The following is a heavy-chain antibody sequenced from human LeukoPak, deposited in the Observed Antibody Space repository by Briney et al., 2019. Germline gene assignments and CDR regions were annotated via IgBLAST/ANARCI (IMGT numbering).Heavy chain of an antibody. D-gene: IGHD3-16*01. CDR3: AKDRANWAIDD. Sequence: PSETLSLTCTVAGGSISSYYWSWIRQPPGKGLEWISYIGGDGIAFYADSVKGRFTASKDDARKSMYLQMNSLRVEDTAVYYCAKDRANWAIDDWGQGTQVTVSS. CDR2: IGGDGIA. V-gene: IGHV3-11*01. J-gene: IGHJ4*02. CDR1: GGSISSYY.